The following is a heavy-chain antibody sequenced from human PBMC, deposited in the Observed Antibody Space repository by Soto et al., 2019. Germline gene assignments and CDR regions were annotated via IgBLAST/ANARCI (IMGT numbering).Heavy chain of an antibody. CDR1: GFSLTTRGVG. CDR2: FYWDDDK. V-gene: IGHV2-5*02. D-gene: IGHD3-16*01. CDR3: AHIPNYYQYDWFDP. J-gene: IGHJ5*02. Sequence: QITLKESGPTLVKPTQTLTLTCTFSGFSLTTRGVGVGWIRQPQEKALECFALFYWDDDKPYSPSLQSRLSITKDTSKNQVVLTMTNVDPVDTATYYCAHIPNYYQYDWFDPWGQGTLVSVSS.